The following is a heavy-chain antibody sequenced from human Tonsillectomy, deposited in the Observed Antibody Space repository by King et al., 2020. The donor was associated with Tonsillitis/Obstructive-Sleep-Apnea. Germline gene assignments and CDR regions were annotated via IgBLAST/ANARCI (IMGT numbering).Heavy chain of an antibody. CDR1: GGSINNYY. V-gene: IGHV4-59*08. Sequence: QLQESGPGLVKPSETLSLTCTVSGGSINNYYWTWIRQPPGKGLEWIGYIYNSESTSYNPSLKSRVTISVDTSKNQFSLKLSSVTAADTAVYYCARRTRATLDYWGQGNLVTVSS. CDR2: IYNSEST. CDR3: ARRTRATLDY. J-gene: IGHJ4*02. D-gene: IGHD5-12*01.